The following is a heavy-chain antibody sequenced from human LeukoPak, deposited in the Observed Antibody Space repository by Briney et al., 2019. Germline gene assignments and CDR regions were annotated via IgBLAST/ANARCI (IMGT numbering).Heavy chain of an antibody. Sequence: PGGSLRLSCAASGFTFSSYWMSWVRQAPGKGLEWVANINQAGSEKNYADSVKGRFTISRDNAKNSLYLQMNSLRAEDTAVYYCARARGLDYWGQGTLVTVSS. CDR2: INQAGSEK. V-gene: IGHV3-7*04. J-gene: IGHJ4*02. D-gene: IGHD5-12*01. CDR1: GFTFSSYW. CDR3: ARARGLDY.